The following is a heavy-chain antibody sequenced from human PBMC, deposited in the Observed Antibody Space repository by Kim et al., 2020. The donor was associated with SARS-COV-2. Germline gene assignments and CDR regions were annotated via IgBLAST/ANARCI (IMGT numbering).Heavy chain of an antibody. Sequence: GGSLRLCCAASGFTFSSYEMNWVRQAPGKGLEWVSYIASSGSTIKYADSVKGRFTISRDTAKNSLYLQMNRLRAEDTAVYYCAALYSGSYSAPDYWGQGTLVTVSS. CDR1: GFTFSSYE. V-gene: IGHV3-48*03. CDR3: AALYSGSYSAPDY. J-gene: IGHJ4*02. D-gene: IGHD1-26*01. CDR2: IASSGSTI.